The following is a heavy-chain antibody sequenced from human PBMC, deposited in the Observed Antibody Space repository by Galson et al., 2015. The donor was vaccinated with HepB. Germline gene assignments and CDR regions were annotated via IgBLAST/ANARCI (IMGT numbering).Heavy chain of an antibody. CDR1: RFTFSDYA. D-gene: IGHD4-17*01. V-gene: IGHV3-23*01. Sequence: SLRLSCAAARFTFSDYAMSWVRQAPGKGLEWVSAIVGSGAFTYYADSVKGRFTISRDNSKSTLYLQMDSLRAEDTAVYYCAKYNQFGDYYFDYWGQGTLVTVAS. CDR3: AKYNQFGDYYFDY. J-gene: IGHJ4*02. CDR2: IVGSGAFT.